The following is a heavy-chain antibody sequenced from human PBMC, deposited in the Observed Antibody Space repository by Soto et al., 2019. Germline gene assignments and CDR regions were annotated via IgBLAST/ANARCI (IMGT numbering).Heavy chain of an antibody. J-gene: IGHJ6*02. CDR2: INHSGST. D-gene: IGHD6-6*01. CDR1: GGSFSGYY. Sequence: QVQLQQWGAGLLKPSETLSLTCAVYGGSFSGYYWSWIRQPPGKGLEWIGEINHSGSTNYNPSLKSRVTISVDTSKNQCSLKLSSVTAADTAVYYCARRKQLPLYYYGMDVWGQGTTVTVSS. CDR3: ARRKQLPLYYYGMDV. V-gene: IGHV4-34*01.